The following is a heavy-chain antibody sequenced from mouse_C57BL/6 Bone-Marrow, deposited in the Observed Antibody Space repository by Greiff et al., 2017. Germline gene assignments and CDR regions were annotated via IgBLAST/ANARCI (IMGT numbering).Heavy chain of an antibody. CDR1: GFTFSSYA. J-gene: IGHJ2*01. V-gene: IGHV5-4*01. D-gene: IGHD1-1*01. CDR2: ISDGGSYT. CDR3: ARDRPIYYYGSSYVWYFDY. Sequence: EVKVVESGGGLVKPGGSLKLSCAASGFTFSSYAMSWVRQTPEKRLEWVATISDGGSYTYYPDNVKGRFTISRDNAKNNLYLQMSHLKSEDTAMYYCARDRPIYYYGSSYVWYFDYWGQGTTLTVSS.